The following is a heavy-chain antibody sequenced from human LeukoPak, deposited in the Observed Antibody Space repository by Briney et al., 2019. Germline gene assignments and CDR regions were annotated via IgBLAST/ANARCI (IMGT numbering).Heavy chain of an antibody. Sequence: SVKVSCKASGGTFSSYTISWVRQAPGQGLEWMGRIIPILGIANYAQKFQGRVTITADKPTSTAYMELSSLRSEDTAVYYCARDCSSTSCAPTPDAFDIWGQGTMVTVSS. D-gene: IGHD2-2*01. CDR3: ARDCSSTSCAPTPDAFDI. CDR1: GGTFSSYT. J-gene: IGHJ3*02. CDR2: IIPILGIA. V-gene: IGHV1-69*02.